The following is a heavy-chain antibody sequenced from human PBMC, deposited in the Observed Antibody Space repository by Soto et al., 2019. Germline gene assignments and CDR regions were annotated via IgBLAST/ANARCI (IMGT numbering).Heavy chain of an antibody. CDR2: VYHTGRT. Sequence: SETLSLTCTVSGGSFKSGSYSWSWIRQPPGKGLEWIGYVYHTGRTSYNPSLKSRVSISMDMSRNQFSLNLDSVTAADTAVYFCARDFAYFDSWGQGTLVTVSS. D-gene: IGHD3-3*01. J-gene: IGHJ4*02. CDR3: ARDFAYFDS. V-gene: IGHV4-61*01. CDR1: GGSFKSGSYS.